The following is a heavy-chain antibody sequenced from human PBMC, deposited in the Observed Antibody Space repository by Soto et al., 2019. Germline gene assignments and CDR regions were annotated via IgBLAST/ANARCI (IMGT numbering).Heavy chain of an antibody. D-gene: IGHD2-21*02. Sequence: SVKVSCKASGGTFSSYAISWVRQAPGQGLEWMGGIIPIFGTANYAQKFQGRVTITADESTSTAYMGLSSLRSEDTVVYYCARGEQHIVVVTANYYYGMDVWG. CDR3: ARGEQHIVVVTANYYYGMDV. CDR1: GGTFSSYA. J-gene: IGHJ6*02. CDR2: IIPIFGTA. V-gene: IGHV1-69*13.